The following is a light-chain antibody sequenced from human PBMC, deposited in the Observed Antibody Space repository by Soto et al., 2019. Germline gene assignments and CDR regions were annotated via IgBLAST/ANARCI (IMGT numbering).Light chain of an antibody. CDR1: QNINTW. V-gene: IGKV1-5*01. CDR2: DAS. CDR3: QQSNG. Sequence: DIQMTQSPSILSASVGDRVTITCRATQNINTWLAWYQQKPGKAPKMLIYDASRLQNGVPSRFSGSGSGTQFTLPSSSLQPDDFATYYCQQSNGFGPGTKLDVK. J-gene: IGKJ2*01.